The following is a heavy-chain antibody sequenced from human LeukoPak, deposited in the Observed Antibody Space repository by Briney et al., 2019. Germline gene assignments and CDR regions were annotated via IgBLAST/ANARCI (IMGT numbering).Heavy chain of an antibody. CDR1: GYTFTGYY. CDR2: INPNSGGT. CDR3: ARVESLKGGAFDM. Sequence: GASVKVSCKAAGYTFTGYYMHWVRQAPGQGLEWMGWINPNSGGTNYAQKFQGRVTMTRDTSISTAYLQWSSLKASDTAMYYCARVESLKGGAFDMWGQGTMVTVSS. V-gene: IGHV1-2*02. J-gene: IGHJ3*02. D-gene: IGHD2-15*01.